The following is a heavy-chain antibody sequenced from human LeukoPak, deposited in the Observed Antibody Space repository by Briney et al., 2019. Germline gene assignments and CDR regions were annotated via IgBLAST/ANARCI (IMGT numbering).Heavy chain of an antibody. V-gene: IGHV1-2*02. CDR3: ARDTGAIVVVVAATPQFDY. Sequence: ASVKVSCKASGYTFTGYYMHWVRQAPGQGLEWMGWINPNSGGTNYAQKFQGRVTMTRDTSISTAYMELSRLRSDDTAVYYCARDTGAIVVVVAATPQFDYWGQGTLVTVSS. D-gene: IGHD2-15*01. J-gene: IGHJ4*02. CDR1: GYTFTGYY. CDR2: INPNSGGT.